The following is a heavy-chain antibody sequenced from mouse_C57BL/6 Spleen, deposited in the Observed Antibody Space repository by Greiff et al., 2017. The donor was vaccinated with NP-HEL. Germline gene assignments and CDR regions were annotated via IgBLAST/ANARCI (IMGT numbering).Heavy chain of an antibody. V-gene: IGHV1-82*01. D-gene: IGHD1-1*01. Sequence: QVQLKQSGPELVKPGASVKISCKASGYAFSSSWMNWVKQRPGKGLEWIGRIYPGDGDTNYNGKFKGKATLTADKSSSTAYMQLSSLTSEDSAVYFCARSRYYGSSSFAYWGQGTLVTVSA. J-gene: IGHJ3*01. CDR2: IYPGDGDT. CDR3: ARSRYYGSSSFAY. CDR1: GYAFSSSW.